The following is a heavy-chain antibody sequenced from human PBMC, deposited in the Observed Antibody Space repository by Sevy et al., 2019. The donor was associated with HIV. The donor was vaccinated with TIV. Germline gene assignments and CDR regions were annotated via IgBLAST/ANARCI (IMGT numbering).Heavy chain of an antibody. J-gene: IGHJ3*02. CDR1: GGSISSYY. D-gene: IGHD2-15*01. Sequence: SETLSLTCTVSGGSISSYYWSWIRQPPGKGLEWIGYIYYSGSTNYNPSLKSRVTISVDTSKNQFSLKLSSVTAADTAVYYCARARCSGGSCYLDAFDIWGQGTMVTVSS. CDR3: ARARCSGGSCYLDAFDI. CDR2: IYYSGST. V-gene: IGHV4-59*01.